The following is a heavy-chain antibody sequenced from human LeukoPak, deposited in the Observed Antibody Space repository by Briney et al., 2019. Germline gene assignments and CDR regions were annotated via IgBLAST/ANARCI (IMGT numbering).Heavy chain of an antibody. D-gene: IGHD4-11*01. CDR1: GGSISSYY. J-gene: IGHJ5*02. CDR3: ARAARMHDYRNWFDP. Sequence: SETLSLTCTVSGGSISSYYWSWIRQPPGKGLEWIGYIYYSGSTNYNPSLKSRVTISVDTSKNQFSLKLNSVTAADTAVYYCARAARMHDYRNWFDPWGQGTLVTVSS. V-gene: IGHV4-59*01. CDR2: IYYSGST.